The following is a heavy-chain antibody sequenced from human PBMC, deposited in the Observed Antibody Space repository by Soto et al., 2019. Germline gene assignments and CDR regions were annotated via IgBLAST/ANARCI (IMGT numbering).Heavy chain of an antibody. CDR3: ASLNYYYDSSAFDP. CDR2: IYYGGST. V-gene: IGHV4-39*01. J-gene: IGHJ5*02. D-gene: IGHD3-22*01. CDR1: GGSISSSNYY. Sequence: PSETLSLTCTVSGGSISSSNYYWAWIRQPPGKGLERIGYIYYGGSTYYNQSLKSQVTISVDTSKIQLSLNLSFVTGADTVVYYCASLNYYYDSSAFDPWGQGILVTVSS.